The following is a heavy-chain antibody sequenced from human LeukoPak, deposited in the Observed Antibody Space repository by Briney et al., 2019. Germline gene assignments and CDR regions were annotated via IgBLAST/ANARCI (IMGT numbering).Heavy chain of an antibody. D-gene: IGHD4-17*01. CDR2: IHTSGSA. V-gene: IGHV4-4*07. Sequence: SETLSLTCSVSGSSFSTYYWSWIRRPAGKALEWIGRIHTSGSADYSPSLQSRVTISVDMSKKEFSLKLTSVTAADTAVYYCASDIVYLIDEDYGWGQGILVTVSS. CDR3: ASDIVYLIDEDYG. CDR1: GSSFSTYY. J-gene: IGHJ4*02.